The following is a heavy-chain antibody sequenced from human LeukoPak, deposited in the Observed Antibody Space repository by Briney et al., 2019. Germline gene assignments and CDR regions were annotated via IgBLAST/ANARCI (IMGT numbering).Heavy chain of an antibody. Sequence: SETLSLTCTVSGGSISSGDYYWSWIRQPPGKGLEWIGYIYYSGSTYYNPSLKSRVTISVDTSKNQFSLKLSSVTAADTAVYCCATVVPAAIGGWFDPWGQGTLVTVSS. J-gene: IGHJ5*02. D-gene: IGHD2-2*01. CDR1: GGSISSGDYY. CDR2: IYYSGST. V-gene: IGHV4-30-4*01. CDR3: ATVVPAAIGGWFDP.